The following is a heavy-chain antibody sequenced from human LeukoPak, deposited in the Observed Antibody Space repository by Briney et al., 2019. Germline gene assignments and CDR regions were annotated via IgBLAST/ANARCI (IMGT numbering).Heavy chain of an antibody. D-gene: IGHD3-3*01. CDR1: GFTFSSYS. CDR3: ARDDVDYDFWSGYPPYWYFDL. CDR2: ISSSSSYI. J-gene: IGHJ2*01. V-gene: IGHV3-21*01. Sequence: GGTLRLSCAASGFTFSSYSMNWVRQAPGKWLEWVSSISSSSSYIYYADSVKGRFTTSRDNAENSLYLQMNSLRAEDTAVYYCARDDVDYDFWSGYPPYWYFDLWGRGTLVTVSS.